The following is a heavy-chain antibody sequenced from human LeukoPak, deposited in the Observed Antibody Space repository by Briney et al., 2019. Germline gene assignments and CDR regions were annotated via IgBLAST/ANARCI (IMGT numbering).Heavy chain of an antibody. V-gene: IGHV1-2*02. Sequence: ASVKVSCKASGYTFTGYYMHWVRQAPGQGLEWMGWINPNSGGTNYAQKFQDRVTMTKNTSMSTAYMELSSLTSEDTAVYYCARGRESSKLTSGFQSFDWLSDSFDLWGQGTIVTVSS. CDR3: ARGRESSKLTSGFQSFDWLSDSFDL. CDR2: INPNSGGT. D-gene: IGHD3-9*01. CDR1: GYTFTGYY. J-gene: IGHJ3*01.